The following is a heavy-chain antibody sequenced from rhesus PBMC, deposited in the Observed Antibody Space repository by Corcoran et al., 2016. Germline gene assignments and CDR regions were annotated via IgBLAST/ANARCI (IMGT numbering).Heavy chain of an antibody. Sequence: QVQLQESGPGLVKTSETLSLTCAVYGGSISDDYYWSWIRQPPGKGLEWIGYIYGSGGGTNYNPSLKNRFTISIDTSKNQFSLKLSSVTAADTAVYYCAREDYNFWTGYYMGGFDFWGQGLRVTVSA. D-gene: IGHD3-3*01. CDR1: GGSISDDYY. CDR3: AREDYNFWTGYYMGGFDF. CDR2: IYGSGGGT. V-gene: IGHV4-106*01. J-gene: IGHJ3*01.